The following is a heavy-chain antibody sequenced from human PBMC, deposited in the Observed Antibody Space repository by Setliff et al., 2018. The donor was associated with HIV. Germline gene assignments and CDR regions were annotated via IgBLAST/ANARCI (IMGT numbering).Heavy chain of an antibody. CDR1: DDSLSSSNYY. Sequence: SLTCSVSDDSLSSSNYYWGWVRQPPGKGLEWIAMIYYSGTTYYSPSLKSRVTISVDTSMKQLFLRLNYVTAADTAVYYCARRRGYGYTFDNWGQGLLVTVS. J-gene: IGHJ4*02. CDR3: ARRRGYGYTFDN. CDR2: IYYSGTT. V-gene: IGHV4-39*01. D-gene: IGHD5-12*01.